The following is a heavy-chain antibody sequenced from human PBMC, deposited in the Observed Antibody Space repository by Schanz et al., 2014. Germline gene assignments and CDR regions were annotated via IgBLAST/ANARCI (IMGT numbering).Heavy chain of an antibody. CDR2: IYIGGNT. J-gene: IGHJ4*02. CDR1: GFTFSTDA. CDR3: AKTLFPGGTQTFGN. V-gene: IGHV3-66*01. Sequence: EVQLVESGGGLVQPGGSLRLSCTASGFTFSTDAMSWVRQAPGKGLEWVSFIYIGGNTYYADSVKGRFTISRDNSKSTLYVEMNSLRVEDTAVYYCAKTLFPGGTQTFGNWGRGTLVTVSS. D-gene: IGHD2-8*02.